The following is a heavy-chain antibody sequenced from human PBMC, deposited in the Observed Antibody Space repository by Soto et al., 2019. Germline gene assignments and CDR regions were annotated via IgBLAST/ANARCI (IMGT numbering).Heavy chain of an antibody. CDR1: GGSFRGYY. Sequence: PSQPLSYTFAVYGGSFRGYYLSWIRQPAGKGLEWIGRIYTSENTHYNPSLRSRVSMSLDTSKNQLSLNLSSVTAADTAVYYCARGVGRSSWTSFDSWGQGTLVTVAS. J-gene: IGHJ4*02. D-gene: IGHD6-13*01. CDR2: IYTSENT. V-gene: IGHV4-59*10. CDR3: ARGVGRSSWTSFDS.